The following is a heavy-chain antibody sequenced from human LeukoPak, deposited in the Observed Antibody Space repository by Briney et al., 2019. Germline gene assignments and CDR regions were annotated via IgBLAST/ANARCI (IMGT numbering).Heavy chain of an antibody. D-gene: IGHD3-10*01. Sequence: ASVKVSCKVSGYTLTELSMHWVRQAPGKGLEWMGGFDPEDGETIYAQKFQGRVTMTEDTSTDTAYMELCSLRSEDTAVYYCATNAVLWFGELTHPFDYWGQGTLVTVSS. V-gene: IGHV1-24*01. CDR2: FDPEDGET. CDR3: ATNAVLWFGELTHPFDY. J-gene: IGHJ4*02. CDR1: GYTLTELS.